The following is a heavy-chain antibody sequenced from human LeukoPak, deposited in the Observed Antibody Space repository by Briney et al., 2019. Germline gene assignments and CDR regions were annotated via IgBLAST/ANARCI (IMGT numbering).Heavy chain of an antibody. D-gene: IGHD2-15*01. J-gene: IGHJ4*02. CDR1: GYTFTSLD. V-gene: IGHV1-8*03. Sequence: GASVKVSCKASGYTFTSLDINWVRQATGQGLEGMGLMNPKGGNTGHAQKFQGRVTITRNTSISTVYMELSSLRSEDTAVYYCARVDGSPDYWGQGTLVTVSS. CDR2: MNPKGGNT. CDR3: ARVDGSPDY.